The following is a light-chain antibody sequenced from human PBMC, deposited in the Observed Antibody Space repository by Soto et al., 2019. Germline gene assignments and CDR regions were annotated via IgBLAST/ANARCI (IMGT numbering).Light chain of an antibody. CDR3: LQTYTLPRT. CDR1: QNIKFY. CDR2: ASS. V-gene: IGKV1-39*01. J-gene: IGKJ2*01. Sequence: DIQMTQSPSSLSASVGDRVTITCRASQNIKFYLNWYHQKPGRAPELLIYASSTLQNGVPLRFSGSGSGTDFTLTISDLQPADFASYYCLQTYTLPRTFGQGTRLEI.